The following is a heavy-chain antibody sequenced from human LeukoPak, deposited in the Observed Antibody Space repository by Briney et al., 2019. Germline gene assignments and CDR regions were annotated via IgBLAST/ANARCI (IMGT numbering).Heavy chain of an antibody. V-gene: IGHV3-21*01. D-gene: IGHD3-10*01. J-gene: IGHJ6*02. Sequence: GGSLRLSCAASGFTFSSYSMNWVRQAPGKGLEWVSSISSSSSSYIYYADSVKGRFTISRDNAKNSLYLQMNSLRAEDTAVYYCAIPPLSGTGSSRPLAGMDVWGQGTTVTVSS. CDR3: AIPPLSGTGSSRPLAGMDV. CDR2: ISSSSSSYI. CDR1: GFTFSSYS.